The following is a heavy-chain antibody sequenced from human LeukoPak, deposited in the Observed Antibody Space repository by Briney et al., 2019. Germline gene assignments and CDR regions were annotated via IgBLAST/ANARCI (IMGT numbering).Heavy chain of an antibody. D-gene: IGHD4-11*01. CDR1: GFTFSSYG. Sequence: GGSLRLSCAASGFTFSSYGLHWGRQAPGKGLERGAVIWYDGSNKDYAASVKGRFTISRDNSKNTLYLQMNSLRVEDTAVYYCARASTVTTWFYFDYWGQGTLVTVS. J-gene: IGHJ4*02. V-gene: IGHV3-33*01. CDR3: ARASTVTTWFYFDY. CDR2: IWYDGSNK.